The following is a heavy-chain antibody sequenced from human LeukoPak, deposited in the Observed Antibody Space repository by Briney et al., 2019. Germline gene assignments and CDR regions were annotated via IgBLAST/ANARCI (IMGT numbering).Heavy chain of an antibody. V-gene: IGHV3-48*04. Sequence: GGSLRLSCAASGFNFNNYWMTWVRQAPGKGLEWISYISSSTSTIYYADSVKGRFTISRDNAKNSLYLQMNSLRAEDTAVYYCCGASFDYWGQGTLVTVSS. CDR2: ISSSTSTI. D-gene: IGHD2-21*01. CDR3: CGASFDY. J-gene: IGHJ4*02. CDR1: GFNFNNYW.